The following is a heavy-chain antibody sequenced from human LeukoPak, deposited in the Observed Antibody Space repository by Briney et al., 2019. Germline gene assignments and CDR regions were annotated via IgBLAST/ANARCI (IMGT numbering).Heavy chain of an antibody. CDR2: IYHSGST. J-gene: IGHJ4*02. D-gene: IGHD6-19*01. Sequence: PSETLSFTCVVSGGSISSSNSWSWVRRPPGKGLEWIGEIYHSGSTNYNPSLKSRVTMSVDKSKNQFSLNLSSVTAADTAVYYCARRTSGWYGIDYWGQGTLVTVSS. CDR3: ARRTSGWYGIDY. CDR1: GGSISSSNS. V-gene: IGHV4-4*02.